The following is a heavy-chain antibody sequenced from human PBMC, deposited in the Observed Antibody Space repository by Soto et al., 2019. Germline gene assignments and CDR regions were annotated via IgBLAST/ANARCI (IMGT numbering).Heavy chain of an antibody. CDR3: ATRTYVEGRRGWYFDL. CDR2: IYYSGST. Sequence: QVQLQESGPGLVKPSQTLSLTCTVSGGSISSGDYYWSWIRQPPGKGLEWIGYIYYSGSTYYNPSLTSRVTVSVDTSKNQFSLQLSSMTAADTAVYYCATRTYVEGRRGWYFDLWGRGTLVTVSS. D-gene: IGHD4-17*01. V-gene: IGHV4-30-4*01. J-gene: IGHJ2*01. CDR1: GGSISSGDYY.